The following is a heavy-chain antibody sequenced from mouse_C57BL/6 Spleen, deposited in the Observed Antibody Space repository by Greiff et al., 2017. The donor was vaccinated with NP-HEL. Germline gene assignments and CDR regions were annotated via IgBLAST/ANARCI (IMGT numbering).Heavy chain of an antibody. V-gene: IGHV1-55*01. CDR3: ARSLYYYGSSGDY. CDR2: IYPGSGST. J-gene: IGHJ2*01. D-gene: IGHD1-1*01. CDR1: GYTLTSYW. Sequence: QVQLQQSGAELVKPGASVKMSCKASGYTLTSYWITWVKQRPGQGLEWIGDIYPGSGSTNYNEKFKSKATLTVDTSSSTAYMQLSSLTSEDSAVYYCARSLYYYGSSGDYWGQGTTLTVSS.